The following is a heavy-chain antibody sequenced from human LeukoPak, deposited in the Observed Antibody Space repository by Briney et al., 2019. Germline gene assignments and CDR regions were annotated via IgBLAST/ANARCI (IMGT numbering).Heavy chain of an antibody. CDR2: INAGNGNT. Sequence: ASVKVSCKASGYTFTSYAMHWVRQAPGQRLEWMGWINAGNGNTKYSQKFQGRVTITRDTSASTAYMELSSLRSEDTAVYYCARDGQIQLWPYGMDVWGQGTTVTVSS. D-gene: IGHD5-18*01. CDR3: ARDGQIQLWPYGMDV. V-gene: IGHV1-3*01. J-gene: IGHJ6*02. CDR1: GYTFTSYA.